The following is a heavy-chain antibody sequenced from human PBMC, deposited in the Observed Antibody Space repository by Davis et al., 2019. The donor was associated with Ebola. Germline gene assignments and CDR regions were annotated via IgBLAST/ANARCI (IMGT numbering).Heavy chain of an antibody. V-gene: IGHV4-31*03. D-gene: IGHD2-15*01. CDR3: ARVNDCSGGSCFNYYYYGMDV. CDR1: GGSISSGGYY. CDR2: IYYSGST. J-gene: IGHJ6*02. Sequence: MPSETLSLTCTVSGGSISSGGYYWSWIRQHPGKGLEWIGYIYYSGSTYYNPSLKSRVTISVDTSKHQFSLKLSSVTAADTAVYYCARVNDCSGGSCFNYYYYGMDVWGQGTTVTVSS.